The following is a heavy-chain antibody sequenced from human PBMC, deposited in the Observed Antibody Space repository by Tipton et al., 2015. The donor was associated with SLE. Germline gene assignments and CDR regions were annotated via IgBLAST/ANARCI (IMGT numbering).Heavy chain of an antibody. CDR3: ARSVARYFNS. Sequence: TLSLTCTVSGGSISRSNYYWGWIRRPPGRGLEWIGTISYSGNTYYNPSLKSRVSISLDTSKNQFSLQLNSVTAADTAVYYCARSVARYFNSWGQGTLVTVSS. D-gene: IGHD6-19*01. J-gene: IGHJ4*02. V-gene: IGHV4-39*07. CDR2: ISYSGNT. CDR1: GGSISRSNYY.